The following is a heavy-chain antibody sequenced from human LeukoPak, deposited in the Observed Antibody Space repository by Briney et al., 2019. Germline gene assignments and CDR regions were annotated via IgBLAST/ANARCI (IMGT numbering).Heavy chain of an antibody. J-gene: IGHJ4*02. CDR1: GFTFSGYW. Sequence: QAGGSLRLSCAASGFTFSGYWMHWVRQAPGKGLVWVSAISGSGGSTYYADSVKGRFTISRDNSKNTLYLQMNSLRAEDTAVYYCATAGGGGLFDWLLDYWGQGTLVTVSS. CDR2: ISGSGGST. D-gene: IGHD3-9*01. CDR3: ATAGGGGLFDWLLDY. V-gene: IGHV3-23*01.